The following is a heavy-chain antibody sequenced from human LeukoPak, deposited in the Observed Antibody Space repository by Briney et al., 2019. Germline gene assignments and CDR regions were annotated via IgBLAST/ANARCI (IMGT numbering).Heavy chain of an antibody. Sequence: ASVTVSCKASGYSFTSYYMHWVRQAPPQGLEWMGIVNLSDGSTSYAQKFQGRVTMIRDTSTSRVYMELTRLRSEDTAVYYCACPPCYNYGMDVWGQGTTVTVSS. V-gene: IGHV1-46*01. CDR1: GYSFTSYY. CDR2: VNLSDGST. CDR3: ACPPCYNYGMDV. J-gene: IGHJ6*02.